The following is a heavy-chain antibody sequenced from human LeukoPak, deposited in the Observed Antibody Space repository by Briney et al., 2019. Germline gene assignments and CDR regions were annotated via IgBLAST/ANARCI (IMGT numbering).Heavy chain of an antibody. V-gene: IGHV4-34*01. Sequence: SETLSLTCAVYGGSFSGYYWSWLRQPPGKGLEWIGEINHSGSTNYNPSLKSRVTISVDTSKNQFSLKLSSVTAADTAVYYCARVRGPLGGYYYYYYMDVWGKGTTVTVSS. J-gene: IGHJ6*03. CDR2: INHSGST. CDR1: GGSFSGYY. D-gene: IGHD3-10*01. CDR3: ARVRGPLGGYYYYYYMDV.